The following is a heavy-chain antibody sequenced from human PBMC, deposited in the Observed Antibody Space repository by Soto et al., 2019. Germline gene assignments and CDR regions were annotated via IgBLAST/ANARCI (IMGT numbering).Heavy chain of an antibody. Sequence: GGSLRLSCAASGFTFSSYAMSWVRQAPGKGLEWVSAISGSGGSTYYADSVKGRFTISRDNSKNTLYLQMNSLRAEDTAVYYCAKVRTYYDFWSGYLTEERFDYWGQGTLVTVSS. D-gene: IGHD3-3*01. CDR3: AKVRTYYDFWSGYLTEERFDY. CDR2: ISGSGGST. CDR1: GFTFSSYA. J-gene: IGHJ4*02. V-gene: IGHV3-23*01.